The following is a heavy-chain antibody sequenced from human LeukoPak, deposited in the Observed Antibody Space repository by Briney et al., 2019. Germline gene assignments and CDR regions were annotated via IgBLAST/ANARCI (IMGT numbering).Heavy chain of an antibody. V-gene: IGHV3-64*01. CDR2: ISINGGST. Sequence: GGSLRLSCAAFGFTFSNYAMHWVRQAPGKGLEYVSAISINGGSTYYANSVKGRFTISRDNSKNTLYLQMGSLRAEDMAVYYCAREIGGGHHYFEHWGQGTVVTVSS. CDR3: AREIGGGHHYFEH. D-gene: IGHD1-26*01. J-gene: IGHJ4*02. CDR1: GFTFSNYA.